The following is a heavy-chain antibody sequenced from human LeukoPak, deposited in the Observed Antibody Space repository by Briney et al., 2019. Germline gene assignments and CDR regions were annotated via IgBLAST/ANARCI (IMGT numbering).Heavy chain of an antibody. CDR3: ARHWGYDFWSGFFP. V-gene: IGHV4-34*01. CDR2: INHSGST. Sequence: SETLSLTCAVYDESFRGYHWTWIRQPPGKGLEWIGEINHSGSTNYNPSLKSRVTISVDTSKNQFSLKLNSVTAADTAVYYCARHWGYDFWSGFFPWGQGTPVTVSS. CDR1: DESFRGYH. D-gene: IGHD3-3*01. J-gene: IGHJ5*02.